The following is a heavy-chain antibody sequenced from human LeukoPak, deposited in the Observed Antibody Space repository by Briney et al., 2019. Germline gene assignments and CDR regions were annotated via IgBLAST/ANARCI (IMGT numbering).Heavy chain of an antibody. J-gene: IGHJ6*02. CDR1: GFTFSSYW. D-gene: IGHD3-16*01. CDR2: IWYDGSNK. Sequence: GGSLRLSCAASGFTFSSYWMHWVRQAPGKGLEWVAVIWYDGSNKYYADSVKGRFTISRDNSKNTLYLQMNSLRAEDTAVYYCARDAQRGVMPYYGMDVWGQGTTVTVSS. CDR3: ARDAQRGVMPYYGMDV. V-gene: IGHV3-33*08.